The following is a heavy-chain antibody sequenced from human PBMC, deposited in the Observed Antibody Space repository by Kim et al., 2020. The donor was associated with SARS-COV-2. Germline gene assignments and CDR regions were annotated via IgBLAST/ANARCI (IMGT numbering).Heavy chain of an antibody. CDR2: ISWNSGSI. Sequence: GGSLRLSCVASGFTFDDYAMHWVRQAPGKGLEWVSGISWNSGSIGYADSVKGRFTISRDNAKNSLYLQMNSLRAEDTALYYCAKWRDGYNRGFDYWGQGTLVTVSS. D-gene: IGHD5-12*01. V-gene: IGHV3-9*01. CDR1: GFTFDDYA. J-gene: IGHJ4*02. CDR3: AKWRDGYNRGFDY.